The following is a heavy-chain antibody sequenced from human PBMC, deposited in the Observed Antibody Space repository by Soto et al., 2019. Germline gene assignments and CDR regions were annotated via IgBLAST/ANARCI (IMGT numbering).Heavy chain of an antibody. J-gene: IGHJ1*01. CDR3: ANWYSGRTPYFLH. D-gene: IGHD1-26*01. CDR2: IGESGTNT. Sequence: GGSLRLSCADSGFTFSTYAMSWVRQAPGKGLEWVSTIGESGTNTYYADSVKGRFTISRDNSKNTLYLQMISLRAEDTALYYCANWYSGRTPYFLHWGQGTLVTVSS. V-gene: IGHV3-23*01. CDR1: GFTFSTYA.